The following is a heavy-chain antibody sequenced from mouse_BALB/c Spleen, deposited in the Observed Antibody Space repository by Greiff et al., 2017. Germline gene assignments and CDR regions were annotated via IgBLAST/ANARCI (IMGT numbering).Heavy chain of an antibody. Sequence: DVMLVESGGGLVQPGGSMKLSCVASGFTFSNYWMNWVRQSPEKGLEWVAEIRLKSNNYATHYAESVKGRFTISRDDSKSSVYLQMNNLRAEDTGIYYCTRGYYYGSSKDWYFDVWGAGTTVTVSS. CDR3: TRGYYYGSSKDWYFDV. CDR1: GFTFSNYW. D-gene: IGHD1-1*01. CDR2: IRLKSNNYAT. V-gene: IGHV6-6*02. J-gene: IGHJ1*01.